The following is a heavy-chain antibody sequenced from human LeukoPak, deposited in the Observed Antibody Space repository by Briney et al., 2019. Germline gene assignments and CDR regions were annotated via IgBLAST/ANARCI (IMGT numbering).Heavy chain of an antibody. CDR1: GFTFSSYD. J-gene: IGHJ4*02. V-gene: IGHV3-23*01. CDR2: ISGSGGST. CDR3: ANYDSSGYPSRVFDY. Sequence: GGSLRLSCAASGFTFSSYDMSWVRQAPGKGLEWVSAISGSGGSTYYADSVKGRFTISRDNSKNTLYLQMNSLRAEDTAVYYCANYDSSGYPSRVFDYWGQGTLVTVSS. D-gene: IGHD3-22*01.